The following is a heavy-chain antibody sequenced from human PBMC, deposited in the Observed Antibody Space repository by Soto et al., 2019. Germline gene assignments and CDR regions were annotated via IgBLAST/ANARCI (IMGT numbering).Heavy chain of an antibody. V-gene: IGHV4-4*02. J-gene: IGHJ6*02. CDR1: GGSISSSNW. Sequence: PSETLSLTCAVSGGSISSSNWWSWVRQPPGKGLEWIGESYHSGSTNYNPSLKSRVTISVDKSKNQFSLKLSSVTAADTAVYYCASGYCSSTSCYTGYYYYGMDVWGQGTTVTVSS. CDR3: ASGYCSSTSCYTGYYYYGMDV. CDR2: SYHSGST. D-gene: IGHD2-2*02.